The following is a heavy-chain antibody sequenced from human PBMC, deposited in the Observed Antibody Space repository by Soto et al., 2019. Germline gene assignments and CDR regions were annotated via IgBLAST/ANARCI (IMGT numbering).Heavy chain of an antibody. CDR3: ARAYTSSWYVPTNFDY. CDR1: GFTFSSYW. V-gene: IGHV3-74*01. Sequence: GGSLILSCAASGFTFSSYWRHWVRQAPGKGLLWVSRINSDGGITSHADSVKGRFTISRDNAKNTLYLQVNSLRAEDTAVYYCARAYTSSWYVPTNFDYWGQGTLVTVS. D-gene: IGHD6-13*01. J-gene: IGHJ4*02. CDR2: INSDGGIT.